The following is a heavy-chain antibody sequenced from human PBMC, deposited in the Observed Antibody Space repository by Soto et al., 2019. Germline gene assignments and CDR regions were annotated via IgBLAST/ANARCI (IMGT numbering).Heavy chain of an antibody. CDR3: ARDSKLGGNYYPKDV. Sequence: PGGSLRLSCAASGFTFSSYGMHWVRQAPGKGLGWVAVIWYDGSNKYYADSVKGRFTISRDNSKNTLYLQMNSLRAEDTAVYYCARDSKLGGNYYPKDVWGQGTTVTVSS. CDR1: GFTFSSYG. D-gene: IGHD3-3*02. V-gene: IGHV3-33*01. J-gene: IGHJ6*02. CDR2: IWYDGSNK.